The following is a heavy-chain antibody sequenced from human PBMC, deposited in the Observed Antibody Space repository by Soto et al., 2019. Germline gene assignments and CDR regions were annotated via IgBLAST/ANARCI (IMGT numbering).Heavy chain of an antibody. J-gene: IGHJ4*02. CDR3: ARDDNGDHSY. CDR2: ISTYSGNT. CDR1: GYTFTSLG. D-gene: IGHD4-17*01. Sequence: QVQLVQSGAEVKKPGASVKVSCKTSGYTFTSLGISWVRQAPGQGLEWMGSISTYSGNTYYAQNLQGRVTMTTDTSTSTAYLELRSLRSDDTAVYYCARDDNGDHSYWGQGSLVTVSS. V-gene: IGHV1-18*01.